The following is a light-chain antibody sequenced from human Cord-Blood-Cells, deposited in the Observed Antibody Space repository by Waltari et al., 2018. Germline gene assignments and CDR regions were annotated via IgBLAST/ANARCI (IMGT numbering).Light chain of an antibody. Sequence: EIVMTQSPATLSLSPGERATLSCRASQSVSSSYLSWYQQKPGQAPRLLIYGASTRATGIPAMFSGSGSGTDFTLTISSLQPEDFAVYYCQQDYNFFGGGTKVEIK. J-gene: IGKJ4*01. V-gene: IGKV3D-7*01. CDR3: QQDYNF. CDR2: GAS. CDR1: QSVSSSY.